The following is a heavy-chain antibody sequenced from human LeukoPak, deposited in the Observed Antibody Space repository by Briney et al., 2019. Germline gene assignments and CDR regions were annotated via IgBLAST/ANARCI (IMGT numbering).Heavy chain of an antibody. CDR1: GFTFSNAW. J-gene: IGHJ4*02. D-gene: IGHD1-26*01. CDR3: TTGGATMARY. Sequence: PGGSLRLSCAASGFTFSNAWMSWVRQAPGKGLEWVGRIKSKTEGGTTDYAAPVKGRFTISRDDSKNTLYLQMNSLKTEDTAVYYCTTGGATMARYWGQGTLVTVSS. CDR2: IKSKTEGGTT. V-gene: IGHV3-15*01.